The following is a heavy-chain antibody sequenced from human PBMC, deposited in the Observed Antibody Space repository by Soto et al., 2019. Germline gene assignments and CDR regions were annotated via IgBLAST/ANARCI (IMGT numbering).Heavy chain of an antibody. CDR3: ERKVCGSTNCYYGMDV. CDR2: IDPSDSYT. D-gene: IGHD2-15*01. Sequence: GESLKISCKGSGFTFTSYWISWVRQMPGKGLEWMGRIDPSDSYTNYSPSFQGHVTISADKSISTAYLQWNSLKASDTAMYYCERKVCGSTNCYYGMDVWGQGTTVTVSS. J-gene: IGHJ6*02. CDR1: GFTFTSYW. V-gene: IGHV5-10-1*01.